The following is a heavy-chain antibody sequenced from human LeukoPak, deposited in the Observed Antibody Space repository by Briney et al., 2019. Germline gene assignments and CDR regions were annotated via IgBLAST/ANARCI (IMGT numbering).Heavy chain of an antibody. Sequence: PSETLSLTCTVSGGSISSYYWSWIRQPPGKGLEWIGYIYYSGSTNYNPSLKSRVTISVDTSKNQLSLKLSSVTAADTAVYYCARYQRGNSDAFDIWGQGTMVTVSS. D-gene: IGHD4-23*01. J-gene: IGHJ3*02. CDR3: ARYQRGNSDAFDI. V-gene: IGHV4-59*01. CDR1: GGSISSYY. CDR2: IYYSGST.